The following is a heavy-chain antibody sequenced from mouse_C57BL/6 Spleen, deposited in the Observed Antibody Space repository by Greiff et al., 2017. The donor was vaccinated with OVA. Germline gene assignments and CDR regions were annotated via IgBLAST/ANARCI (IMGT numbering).Heavy chain of an antibody. CDR1: GFSLTSYG. CDR3: ARNWGSILTFYAMDY. J-gene: IGHJ4*01. D-gene: IGHD2-10*02. Sequence: QVHVKQSGPGLVQPSQSLSITCTVSGFSLTSYGVHWVRQSPGKGLEWLGVIWSGGSTDYNAAFISRLSISKDNSKSQVFFKMNSLQADDTAIYYCARNWGSILTFYAMDYWGQGTSVTVSS. CDR2: IWSGGST. V-gene: IGHV2-2*01.